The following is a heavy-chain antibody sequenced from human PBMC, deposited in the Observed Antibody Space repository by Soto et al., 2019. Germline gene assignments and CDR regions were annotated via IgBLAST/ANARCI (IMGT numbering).Heavy chain of an antibody. V-gene: IGHV4-31*03. J-gene: IGHJ5*02. Sequence: PSEMMSVTCTVAGGYSSSGGYYWSWIKQHPGKGLEWIGYIYYSGSTYYNPSLKSRVTISVDTSKNQFSLKLSSVTAADTAVYYCARHGFGELGNWFDPWGQGTLVTVSS. D-gene: IGHD3-10*01. CDR1: GGYSSSGGYY. CDR3: ARHGFGELGNWFDP. CDR2: IYYSGST.